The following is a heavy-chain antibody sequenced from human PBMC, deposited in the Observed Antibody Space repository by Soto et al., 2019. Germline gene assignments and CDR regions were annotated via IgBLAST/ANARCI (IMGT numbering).Heavy chain of an antibody. D-gene: IGHD3-22*01. CDR1: GYSFAVYW. V-gene: IGHV5-10-1*01. Sequence: GESLKISCKGSGYSFAVYWITWVRQKPGKGLEGMVRIDPSDSQNYYSPSFRGHVTISVTKSNTTVFLQWSSLRASDTAMYYCARQIYDSDTGPNFQYYFDSWGQGTAVTVSS. CDR3: ARQIYDSDTGPNFQYYFDS. CDR2: IDPSDSQN. J-gene: IGHJ4*02.